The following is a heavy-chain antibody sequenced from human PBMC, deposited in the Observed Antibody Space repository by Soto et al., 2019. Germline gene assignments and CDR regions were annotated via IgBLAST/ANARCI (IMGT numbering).Heavy chain of an antibody. CDR2: IYLDDDK. CDR3: AHRPSVSGPYCVDP. CDR1: GFSLSSTGLA. V-gene: IGHV2-5*02. D-gene: IGHD6-19*01. J-gene: IGHJ5*02. Sequence: QITLKESGPTVVKPTQTLTLTCTLSGFSLSSTGLAVAWIRQSPGKAPEWLALIYLDDDKRYRPSLERRLTITKDTSKTQVVLTMTNMEPVDTGTYYCAHRPSVSGPYCVDPWGQGTLVTVSS.